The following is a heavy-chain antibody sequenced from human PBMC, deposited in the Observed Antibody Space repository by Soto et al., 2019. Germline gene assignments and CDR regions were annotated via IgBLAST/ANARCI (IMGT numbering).Heavy chain of an antibody. V-gene: IGHV3-9*01. Sequence: EVQLVESGGGLVQPGRSLRLSCAASGFTFDDYAMHWVRQAPGKGLEWVSGISWNSGSIGYADSVKGRFTISRDNAKKCLYLQMISLRAEDTALYYCAKDAFSIAVAQPTDPSWGQGTLVNVAS. D-gene: IGHD6-19*01. J-gene: IGHJ5*02. CDR1: GFTFDDYA. CDR3: AKDAFSIAVAQPTDPS. CDR2: ISWNSGSI.